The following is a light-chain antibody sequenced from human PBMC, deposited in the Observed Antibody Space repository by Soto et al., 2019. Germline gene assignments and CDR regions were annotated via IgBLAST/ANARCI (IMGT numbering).Light chain of an antibody. V-gene: IGLV2-11*01. Sequence: QSALTQPRSVSGSPGQSVTISCTGTSSDVGAYNYVSWYQQHPGKAPKFMIYDVSKRPSGVPDRFSGSKSGHTASLTISGLQAEDEADYYCCSYAGTYSYVFGTGTKVTVL. J-gene: IGLJ1*01. CDR3: CSYAGTYSYV. CDR2: DVS. CDR1: SSDVGAYNY.